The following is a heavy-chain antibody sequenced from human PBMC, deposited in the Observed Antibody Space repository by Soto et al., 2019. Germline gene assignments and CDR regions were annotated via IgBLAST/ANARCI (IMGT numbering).Heavy chain of an antibody. CDR3: AKGGRQWLVTSDFNY. Sequence: VQLVESGGGVVQPGRSLRLSCAASGFTFSDYAMHWVRKAPGKGLEWVAVVSHDGRNTHYADSVKGRFTISRDSSKNTVSLEMTSLRAEDTAVYSCAKGGRQWLVTSDFNYWGQGALVTVSS. CDR1: GFTFSDYA. CDR2: VSHDGRNT. J-gene: IGHJ4*02. D-gene: IGHD6-19*01. V-gene: IGHV3-30*18.